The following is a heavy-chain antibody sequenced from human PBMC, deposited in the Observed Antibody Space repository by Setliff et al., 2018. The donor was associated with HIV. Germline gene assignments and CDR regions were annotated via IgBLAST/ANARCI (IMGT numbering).Heavy chain of an antibody. CDR2: TIPFFGSA. CDR3: ARGADGDYRYYMDV. D-gene: IGHD4-17*01. V-gene: IGHV1-69*13. Sequence: SVKVSCKASGDTFRNSGFNWVRLAPGEGLEWMGGTIPFFGSANYAQKFQGRVTITADVSTSTIYMELSSLTSEDTAVYYCARGADGDYRYYMDVWGRGTTVTVSS. J-gene: IGHJ6*03. CDR1: GDTFRNSG.